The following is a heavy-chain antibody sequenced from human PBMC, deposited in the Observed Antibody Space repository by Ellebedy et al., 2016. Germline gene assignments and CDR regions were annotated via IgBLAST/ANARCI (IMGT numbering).Heavy chain of an antibody. Sequence: GGSLRLSCAAPGFIFTDAWMSWVRQAPGKGLEWVSYISSSSSTIYYADSVKGRFTISRDNAKNSLYLQMNSLRAEDTAVYYCARDPDSSSWYGSGMDVWGQGTTVTVSS. J-gene: IGHJ6*02. CDR3: ARDPDSSSWYGSGMDV. D-gene: IGHD6-13*01. V-gene: IGHV3-48*01. CDR1: GFIFTDAW. CDR2: ISSSSSTI.